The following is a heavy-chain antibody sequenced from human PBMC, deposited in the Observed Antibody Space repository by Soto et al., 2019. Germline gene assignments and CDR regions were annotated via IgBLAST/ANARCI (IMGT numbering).Heavy chain of an antibody. Sequence: QVQLVESGGGVVQPGRSLRLSCAASGFTFSSYAMHWVRKAPGKGLEWVAVISYDGSNKYYADSVKGRFTLSRDNSKNTLYLQMNSLRAEDTAVYYCARVGYCSSTSCYYYYYGMDVWGQGTTVTVSS. CDR1: GFTFSSYA. CDR2: ISYDGSNK. D-gene: IGHD2-2*03. CDR3: ARVGYCSSTSCYYYYYGMDV. V-gene: IGHV3-30-3*01. J-gene: IGHJ6*02.